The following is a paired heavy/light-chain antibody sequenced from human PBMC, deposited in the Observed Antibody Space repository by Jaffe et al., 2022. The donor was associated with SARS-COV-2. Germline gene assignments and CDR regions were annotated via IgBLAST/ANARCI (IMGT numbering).Light chain of an antibody. J-gene: IGLJ3*02. V-gene: IGLV2-14*01. CDR2: EVT. Sequence: QSALTQPASVSGSPGQSITISCSGTNSDIVNYDYVSWYQHHPGKAPKLIIYEVTNRPSGVPNRFSGSKSGNTASLTISGLQAEDEADYYCSSKGSIIRVFGGGTKLTVL. CDR3: SSKGSIIRV. CDR1: NSDIVNYDY.
Heavy chain of an antibody. CDR3: ARDGPHRDVDC. Sequence: QVQLVESGGGVVQPGRSLRLSCAASGFTFSKFGMHWVRQAPGKGLEWVSFLPSEEVKEYYVDSVKGRFTVSRDNSKNTLYLEMNNMRAEDTAVYYCARDGPHRDVDCWGQGTLVTVSS. V-gene: IGHV3-33*01. CDR1: GFTFSKFG. J-gene: IGHJ4*02. CDR2: LPSEEVKE.